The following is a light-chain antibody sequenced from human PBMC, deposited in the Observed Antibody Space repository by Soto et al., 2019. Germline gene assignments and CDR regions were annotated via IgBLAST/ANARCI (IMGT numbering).Light chain of an antibody. Sequence: QLVLTQPPSASGTPGQRVTISCSGSGSSIGTNTVNWYRQLPGTAPKLLIYGNNQRPSGVPDRFSGSMSGTSASLAISGLQSEDEADYYCAAWDGSLNNVLFGGGTKLTVL. J-gene: IGLJ2*01. CDR1: GSSIGTNT. CDR3: AAWDGSLNNVL. V-gene: IGLV1-44*01. CDR2: GNN.